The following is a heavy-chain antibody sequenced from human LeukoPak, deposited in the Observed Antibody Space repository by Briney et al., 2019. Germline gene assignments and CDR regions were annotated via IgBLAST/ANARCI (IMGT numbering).Heavy chain of an antibody. Sequence: GGSLRLSCAASGFTFSNFAVSWVRQAPGKGLEWVSLISGSGDSTYDADSVKGRFTISRDNSKNTLYLQMNTLRVEDTAIYYCAKTSGSYYRFDYWGQGILVTASS. V-gene: IGHV3-23*01. CDR2: ISGSGDST. D-gene: IGHD1-26*01. CDR1: GFTFSNFA. J-gene: IGHJ4*02. CDR3: AKTSGSYYRFDY.